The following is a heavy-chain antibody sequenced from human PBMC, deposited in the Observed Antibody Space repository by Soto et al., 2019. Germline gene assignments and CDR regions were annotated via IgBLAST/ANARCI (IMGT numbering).Heavy chain of an antibody. V-gene: IGHV3-30*03. CDR3: ARGRSTEDLQLCPYFDY. CDR2: ISYDGSNK. CDR1: GFTFSSYG. Sequence: GGSLRLSCAASGFTFSSYGMHWVRQAPGKGLEWVAVISYDGSNKYYADSVKGRFTISRDNSKNTLYLQMNSLRAEDTAVYYCARGRSTEDLQLCPYFDYWGQGTLVTVSS. D-gene: IGHD5-18*01. J-gene: IGHJ4*02.